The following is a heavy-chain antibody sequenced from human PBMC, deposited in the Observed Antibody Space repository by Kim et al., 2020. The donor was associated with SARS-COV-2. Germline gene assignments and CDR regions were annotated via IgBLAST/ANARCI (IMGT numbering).Heavy chain of an antibody. CDR1: GFTVSSSC. CDR3: VRARSGYDSNWFDP. V-gene: IGHV3-53*01. D-gene: IGHD5-12*01. Sequence: GGSLRLSCAASGFTVSSSCMSWVRQAPGKGLEWVSAIYSGGSTYYEDSVKGRFIISTDNSRNTLYLQMNSLRAEDTAVYSCVRARSGYDSNWFDPWGQGTLVTVSS. CDR2: IYSGGST. J-gene: IGHJ5*02.